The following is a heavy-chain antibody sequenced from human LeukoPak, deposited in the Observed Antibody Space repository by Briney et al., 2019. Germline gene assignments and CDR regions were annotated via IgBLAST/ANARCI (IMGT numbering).Heavy chain of an antibody. CDR1: GFTFSSYA. V-gene: IGHV3-30-3*01. D-gene: IGHD1-26*01. J-gene: IGHJ4*02. CDR2: ISYDGSDK. CDR3: AKEEGVSYAHGSHSDY. Sequence: GGSLRLSCAASGFTFSSYAMHWVRQAPGKGLEWVAVISYDGSDKYYADSVKGRFTISRDNSKNTLYLQMNSLRAEDTAVYYCAKEEGVSYAHGSHSDYWGQGTLVTVSS.